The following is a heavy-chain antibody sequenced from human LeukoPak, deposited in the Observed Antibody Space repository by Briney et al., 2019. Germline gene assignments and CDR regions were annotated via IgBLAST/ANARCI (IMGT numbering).Heavy chain of an antibody. Sequence: PSETLTLTCSVYGGSIRGYDWSWIRQPPGKGLEWIAYINDNGHSGYNPALESRVTISVDTSKNHLSLRLRSVTAADTAVYFCARESADYVRGSFSEYWGQGILVTVSS. V-gene: IGHV4-59*12. J-gene: IGHJ4*02. CDR3: ARESADYVRGSFSEY. D-gene: IGHD3-16*01. CDR2: INDNGHS. CDR1: GGSIRGYD.